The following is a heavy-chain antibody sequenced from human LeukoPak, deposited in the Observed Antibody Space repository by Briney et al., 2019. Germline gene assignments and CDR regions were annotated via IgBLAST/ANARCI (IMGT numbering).Heavy chain of an antibody. CDR1: GFTFSDAW. V-gene: IGHV3-15*01. D-gene: IGHD3-10*01. J-gene: IGHJ6*02. CDR3: TTRTFDYYGSASYLANGMDV. CDR2: LKSNTDAGTT. Sequence: GGFLRLSCAASGFTFSDAWMGWARQAPGKGLESGGRLKSNTDAGTTDSRATVKGRLTISRDDSTTTLYLQMNSLKTEDTAVYYCTTRTFDYYGSASYLANGMDVWGQGSTVTVSS.